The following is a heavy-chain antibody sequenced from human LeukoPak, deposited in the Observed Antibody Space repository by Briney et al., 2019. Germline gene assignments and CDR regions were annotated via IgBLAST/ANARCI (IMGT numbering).Heavy chain of an antibody. V-gene: IGHV4-39*01. Sequence: SETLSLTCTVSGGSISSSSYYWGWIRQPPGKGLEWTGSIYYSGSTYYNPSLKSRVTISVDTSKNQFSLKLSSVTAADTAVYYCARRPADTPYDYWGQGTLVTVSS. J-gene: IGHJ4*02. D-gene: IGHD2-2*02. CDR1: GGSISSSSYY. CDR3: ARRPADTPYDY. CDR2: IYYSGST.